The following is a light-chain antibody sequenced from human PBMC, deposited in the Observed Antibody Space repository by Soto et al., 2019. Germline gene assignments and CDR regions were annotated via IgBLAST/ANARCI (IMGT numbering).Light chain of an antibody. V-gene: IGLV2-23*02. J-gene: IGLJ1*01. CDR3: CSYASGSTYV. CDR1: SRDVGNYNL. CDR2: EVS. Sequence: QSALTQPASVSGSPGQWITISCNGTSRDVGNYNLVSWYQQHPGKGPKFMIYEVSKRPSGVSDRFSGSKSGNTASLTISGLQADDEADYYCCSYASGSTYVFGTGTKVTVL.